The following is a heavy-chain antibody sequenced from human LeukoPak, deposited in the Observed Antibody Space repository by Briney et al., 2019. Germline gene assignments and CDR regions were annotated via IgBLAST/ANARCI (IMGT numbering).Heavy chain of an antibody. CDR3: ARFSRGNPDY. D-gene: IGHD2/OR15-2a*01. Sequence: GVSLRLSRAASGFTFSSYWMHWVRQAPGKGLVWVSRINTDGISTSYADSVKGRFTISRDNAKNTLYLQMNSLRAEDTAVYYCARFSRGNPDYWGQGTLVTVSS. J-gene: IGHJ4*02. CDR1: GFTFSSYW. V-gene: IGHV3-74*01. CDR2: INTDGIST.